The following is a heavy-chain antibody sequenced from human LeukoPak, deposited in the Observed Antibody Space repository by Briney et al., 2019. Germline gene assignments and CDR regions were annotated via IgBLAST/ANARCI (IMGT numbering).Heavy chain of an antibody. J-gene: IGHJ4*02. CDR2: IYYSGST. CDR3: ARVRTYGDYWY. CDR1: GGSISSGDYY. Sequence: SETLSLTCTVSGGSISSGDYYWSWIRQPPGKGLEWIGYIYYSGSTYYNPSLKSRVTISVDTSKNQFSLKLSSVTAADTAVYYCARVRTYGDYWYWGQGTLVTVSS. V-gene: IGHV4-30-4*01. D-gene: IGHD4-17*01.